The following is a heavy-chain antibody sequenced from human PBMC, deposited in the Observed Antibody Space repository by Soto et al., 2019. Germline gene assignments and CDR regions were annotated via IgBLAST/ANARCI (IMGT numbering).Heavy chain of an antibody. CDR3: ARQESDLHYYYGMDV. CDR1: GGSISSSSYY. D-gene: IGHD3-10*01. V-gene: IGHV4-39*01. CDR2: IYYSGST. Sequence: ETLSLTCTVSGGSISSSSYYWGWIRQPPGKGLEWIGSIYYSGSTYYNPSLKSRVTISVDTSKNQFSLKLSSVTAADTAVYYCARQESDLHYYYGMDVWGQGTTVTVS. J-gene: IGHJ6*02.